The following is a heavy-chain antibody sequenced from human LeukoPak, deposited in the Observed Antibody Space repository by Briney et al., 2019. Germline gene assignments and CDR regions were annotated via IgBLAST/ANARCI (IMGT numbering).Heavy chain of an antibody. J-gene: IGHJ4*02. Sequence: GESLKISCKGSGYSFTSYWICWVRQMPGKVLEWMGIIYPGDYDTRYSPSFQGQVTISADKSISTAYLQWSSLKASDNAMYYCAYSRGELIFDYWGQGTLVTVSS. D-gene: IGHD3-16*01. CDR3: AYSRGELIFDY. CDR1: GYSFTSYW. V-gene: IGHV5-51*01. CDR2: IYPGDYDT.